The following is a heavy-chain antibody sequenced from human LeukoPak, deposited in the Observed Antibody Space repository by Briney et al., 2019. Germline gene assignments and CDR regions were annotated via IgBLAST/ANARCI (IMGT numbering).Heavy chain of an antibody. CDR3: ATIRGHYCSGGSCYGPDY. V-gene: IGHV3-23*01. CDR1: GFTFSSYA. D-gene: IGHD2-15*01. J-gene: IGHJ4*02. CDR2: ISAGGGST. Sequence: GGSLRLSCAASGFTFSSYAMSWVRQAPGKGLEWVSGISAGGGSTYYADSVKGRFTISRDSSKNILYLQMNSLRAEDTAVYYCATIRGHYCSGGSCYGPDYWGQGTLVTVSS.